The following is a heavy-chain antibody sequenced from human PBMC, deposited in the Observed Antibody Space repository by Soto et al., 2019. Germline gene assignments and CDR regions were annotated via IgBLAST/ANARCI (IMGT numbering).Heavy chain of an antibody. CDR1: GFTFSSYA. J-gene: IGHJ4*02. CDR2: ISGSGVST. D-gene: IGHD6-19*01. CDR3: AKEGEHSSGWANFDY. Sequence: EVQLLESGGGLVQPGGSLRLSCAASGFTFSSYAMSWVRQAPGKGLEWVSAISGSGVSTYYADSVKGRFTISRDNSXXTLYLQMNSLGAEDTAVYYCAKEGEHSSGWANFDYWGQGTLVTVSS. V-gene: IGHV3-23*01.